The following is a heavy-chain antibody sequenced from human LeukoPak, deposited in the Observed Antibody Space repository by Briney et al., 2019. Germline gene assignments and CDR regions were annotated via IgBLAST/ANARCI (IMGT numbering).Heavy chain of an antibody. J-gene: IGHJ4*02. D-gene: IGHD2-2*01. Sequence: GGSLRLSCAASGFTFSSYAMSWVRQIPGKGLEWVSAISGSDAGTYYADSVKGRFTISRDNSKNTLYLQMNRLRAEDTAVYYCAKGSSSSCSRTDCYPFDYWGQGTLVTVSS. CDR3: AKGSSSSCSRTDCYPFDY. V-gene: IGHV3-23*01. CDR1: GFTFSSYA. CDR2: ISGSDAGT.